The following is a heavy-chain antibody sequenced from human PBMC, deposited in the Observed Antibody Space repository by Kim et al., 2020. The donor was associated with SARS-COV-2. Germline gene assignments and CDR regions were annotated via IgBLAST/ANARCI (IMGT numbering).Heavy chain of an antibody. CDR3: ARGDYDSSGYYYLDY. CDR2: IYSGGST. CDR1: GFTVSSNY. D-gene: IGHD3-22*01. J-gene: IGHJ4*02. Sequence: GGSLRLSCAASGFTVSSNYMSWVRQAPGKGLEWVSVIYSGGSTYYADSVKGRFTISRDNSKNTLYLQMNSLRAEDTAVYYCARGDYDSSGYYYLDYWGQGTLVTVSS. V-gene: IGHV3-53*01.